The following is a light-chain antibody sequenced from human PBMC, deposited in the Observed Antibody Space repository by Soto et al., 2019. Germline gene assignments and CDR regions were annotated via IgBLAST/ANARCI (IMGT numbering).Light chain of an antibody. CDR3: VLYMGSGISL. CDR2: STN. J-gene: IGLJ2*01. V-gene: IGLV8-61*01. CDR1: SGSVSTSYY. Sequence: QAVVTQEPSFSVSPGGTVTLTCGLSSGSVSTSYYPSWYQQTPGQAPRTLIYSTNTRSSGVPDRFSGSILGNKAALTITGAQADDESDYCCVLYMGSGISLFGGGTKVTVL.